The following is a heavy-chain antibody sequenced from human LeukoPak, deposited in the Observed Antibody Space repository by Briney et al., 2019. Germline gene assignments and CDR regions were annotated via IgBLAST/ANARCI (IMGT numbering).Heavy chain of an antibody. CDR2: IIPILGIA. Sequence: GASVKVSCKASGGTFSSYAISWVRQAPGQGLEWMGRIIPILGIANYAQEFQGRVTITADKSTSTAYMELSSLRSEDTAVYYCASGLGTTKLTFDYWGQGTLVTVSS. D-gene: IGHD3-10*01. CDR3: ASGLGTTKLTFDY. V-gene: IGHV1-69*04. J-gene: IGHJ4*02. CDR1: GGTFSSYA.